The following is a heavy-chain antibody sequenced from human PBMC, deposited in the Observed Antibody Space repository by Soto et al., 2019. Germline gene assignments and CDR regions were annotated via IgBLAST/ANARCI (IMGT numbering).Heavy chain of an antibody. CDR2: INPNSGGT. J-gene: IGHJ5*02. V-gene: IGHV1-2*04. CDR3: AREGTGSFPHWFER. Sequence: ASVKVSCKASGYTFTGYYMHWVRQAPGHGLEWMGWINPNSGGTNYAQKFQGWVTMTRDTSISTAYMELRRLRSDDTAAYYCAREGTGSFPHWFERWGQGTLVAVSS. D-gene: IGHD1-1*01. CDR1: GYTFTGYY.